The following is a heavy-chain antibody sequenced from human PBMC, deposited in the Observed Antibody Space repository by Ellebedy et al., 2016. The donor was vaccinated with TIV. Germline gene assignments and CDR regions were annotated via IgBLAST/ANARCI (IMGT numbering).Heavy chain of an antibody. J-gene: IGHJ4*02. V-gene: IGHV4-39*01. Sequence: SETLSLTXAVSGGSISSSNSYWGWIRQPPGKGLEWIGSIYYSGSTYYTPSLKSRVTISVDMSNNQFSLKLTSVTAADTAVYYCARHLGSAYGTISHWGQGTLVTVSS. D-gene: IGHD3-9*01. CDR1: GGSISSSNSY. CDR3: ARHLGSAYGTISH. CDR2: IYYSGST.